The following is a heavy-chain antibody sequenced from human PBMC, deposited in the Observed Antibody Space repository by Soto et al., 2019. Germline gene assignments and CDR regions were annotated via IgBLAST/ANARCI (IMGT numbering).Heavy chain of an antibody. Sequence: EVQLVESGGGLVQPGGSLRLSCAASGFTVSTNHVNWVRQAPGKGLEWVSVIRSGGDTFYADSVKGRFTISRDNSKNTLYLQMNSLRAEDTAMYYCAKGIVVGGSAADYWGQGTLVNVSS. J-gene: IGHJ4*02. CDR3: AKGIVVGGSAADY. CDR2: IRSGGDT. V-gene: IGHV3-66*01. CDR1: GFTVSTNH. D-gene: IGHD2-2*01.